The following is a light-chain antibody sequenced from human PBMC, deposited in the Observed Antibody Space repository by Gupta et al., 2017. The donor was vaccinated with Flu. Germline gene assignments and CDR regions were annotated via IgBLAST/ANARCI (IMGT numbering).Light chain of an antibody. Sequence: IHMTQFPSSVSASVVDRVIISCRASQHIYSWLAWYQQKPGKAPKLLIYAASRVQRGVPSRFSGSGSGTDFTLTITSRQPEDSATYYCQQESSSPLTFGRGTMVDIK. CDR1: QHIYSW. J-gene: IGKJ4*01. V-gene: IGKV1-12*01. CDR3: QQESSSPLT. CDR2: AAS.